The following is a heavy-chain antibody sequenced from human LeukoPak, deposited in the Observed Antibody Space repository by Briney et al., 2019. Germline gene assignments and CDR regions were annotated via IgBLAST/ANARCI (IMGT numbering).Heavy chain of an antibody. CDR2: IYTSGST. Sequence: PSETLSLTCTVSGGSISSYYWSWIRQPAGKGLEWIGRIYTSGSTNYNPSLKSRVTMSVDTSKNQFSLKLSSVTAADTAVYYCASGTGLYPGDYFDYWGQGTLVTVSS. CDR3: ASGTGLYPGDYFDY. J-gene: IGHJ4*02. V-gene: IGHV4-4*07. D-gene: IGHD3-16*01. CDR1: GGSISSYY.